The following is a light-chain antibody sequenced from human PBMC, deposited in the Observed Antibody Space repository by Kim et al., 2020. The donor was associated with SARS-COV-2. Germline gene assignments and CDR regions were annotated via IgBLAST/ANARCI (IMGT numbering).Light chain of an antibody. Sequence: VSPGERATLTCRASQSVNTNLAWYQQRPGQAPRLLIYGASTSATGIPARFSGSGSGTEFTLTISSLQSEDLAIYYCQQYNNWHSYTFGQGTKLEI. CDR1: QSVNTN. CDR3: QQYNNWHSYT. CDR2: GAS. V-gene: IGKV3-15*01. J-gene: IGKJ2*01.